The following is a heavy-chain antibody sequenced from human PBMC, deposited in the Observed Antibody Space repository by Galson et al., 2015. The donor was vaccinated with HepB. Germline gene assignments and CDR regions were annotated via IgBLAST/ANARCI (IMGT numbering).Heavy chain of an antibody. CDR3: AKDRAYRDNYYYYGMDV. Sequence: SLRLSCAASGFTFSSYAMSWVRQAPEKGLEWVSAISGSGGSTYYADSVKGRFTISRDNSKNTLYLQMNSLRAEDTAVYYCAKDRAYRDNYYYYGMDVWGQGTTVTVSS. CDR1: GFTFSSYA. D-gene: IGHD1-14*01. V-gene: IGHV3-23*01. CDR2: ISGSGGST. J-gene: IGHJ6*02.